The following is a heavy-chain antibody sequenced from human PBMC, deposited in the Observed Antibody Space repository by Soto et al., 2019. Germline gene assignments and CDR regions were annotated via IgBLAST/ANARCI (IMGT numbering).Heavy chain of an antibody. CDR1: GYTFTSYG. V-gene: IGHV1-18*01. J-gene: IGHJ6*02. D-gene: IGHD3-16*01. CDR2: INGYTGNT. Sequence: QVQLVQSGAEVKKPGASVKVSCKASGYTFTSYGFSWVRQAPGQGLEWMGWINGYTGNTHYAQKFQGRVTMTTDTSTSTAYVELGTLISDDTAVYYCARSWVTGKGGMDVWGQGTTVTVSS. CDR3: ARSWVTGKGGMDV.